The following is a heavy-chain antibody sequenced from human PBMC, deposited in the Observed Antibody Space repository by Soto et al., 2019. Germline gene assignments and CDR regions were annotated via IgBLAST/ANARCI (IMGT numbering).Heavy chain of an antibody. V-gene: IGHV4-31*03. CDR1: GDAIYIGGYY. Sequence: KPSETLSLTCTVSGDAIYIGGYYWTWIRQHPGKGLEWIGYIYHTGKTYYNPSLESRVTMSVDTSKNQFSLKLASVTAADTAVYYCAREGSSTANWIDPWGEGTLVTVSS. CDR2: IYHTGKT. CDR3: AREGSSTANWIDP. D-gene: IGHD2-2*01. J-gene: IGHJ5*02.